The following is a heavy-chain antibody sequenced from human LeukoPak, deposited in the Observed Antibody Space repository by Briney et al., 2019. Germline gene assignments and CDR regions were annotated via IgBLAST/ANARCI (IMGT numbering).Heavy chain of an antibody. D-gene: IGHD2-15*01. CDR2: IYPGDSDT. V-gene: IGHV5-51*01. J-gene: IGHJ4*02. Sequence: GESLKISCKGSAYSFTTYWIGWVRQMPGKGLEWMGIIYPGDSDTRYSPSFQGQVTISADRSISTAYLQWSGLKASDTAIYYCARQTGGYFDYWGQGTLVTVSS. CDR3: ARQTGGYFDY. CDR1: AYSFTTYW.